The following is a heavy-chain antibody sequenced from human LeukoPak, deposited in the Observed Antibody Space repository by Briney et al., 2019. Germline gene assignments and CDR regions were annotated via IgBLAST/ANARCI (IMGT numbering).Heavy chain of an antibody. Sequence: SQTLSLTCTVSGGSISSGSYYWSWIRQPAGKGLEWIGRIYTSGSTNYNPSLKSRVTISVDTSKNQFSLKLSSVTAADTAVYYCATATGTTFFYYFDYWGQGTLVTVSS. V-gene: IGHV4-61*02. D-gene: IGHD1-7*01. J-gene: IGHJ4*02. CDR3: ATATGTTFFYYFDY. CDR1: GGSISSGSYY. CDR2: IYTSGST.